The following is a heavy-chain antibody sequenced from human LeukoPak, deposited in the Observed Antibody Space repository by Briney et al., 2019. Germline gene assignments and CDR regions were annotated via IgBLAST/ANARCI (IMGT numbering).Heavy chain of an antibody. V-gene: IGHV6-1*01. Sequence: QTLSLTCAISGDSVSSNSAAWNWIRQSPSRGLEWLGRTYYRSKWYNDYAVSVKSRITINPDTSKNQFSLRLSSVTAADTAVYYCARGQKYRSGYTVTELGSGYFDYWGQGTLVTVSS. J-gene: IGHJ4*02. CDR2: TYYRSKWYN. D-gene: IGHD5-18*01. CDR1: GDSVSSNSAA. CDR3: ARGQKYRSGYTVTELGSGYFDY.